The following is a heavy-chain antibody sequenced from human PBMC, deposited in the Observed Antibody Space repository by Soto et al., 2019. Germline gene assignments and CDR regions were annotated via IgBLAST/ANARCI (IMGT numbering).Heavy chain of an antibody. CDR1: GGSFSGYY. V-gene: IGHV4-34*01. J-gene: IGHJ5*01. CDR2: INHSGST. Sequence: SETLSLTCAVYGGSFSGYYWSWIRQPPGKGLEWIGEINHSGSTNYNPSLKSRVTISVDTSKNQFSLKLSSVTAADTAVYYCARSAGYSYGYVFRNNWFASWGQGTLVTVSS. D-gene: IGHD5-18*01. CDR3: ARSAGYSYGYVFRNNWFAS.